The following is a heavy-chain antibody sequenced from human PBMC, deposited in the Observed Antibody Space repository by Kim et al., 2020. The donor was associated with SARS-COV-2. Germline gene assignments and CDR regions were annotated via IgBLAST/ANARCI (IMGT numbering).Heavy chain of an antibody. CDR2: IIPIFGTA. V-gene: IGHV1-69*13. D-gene: IGHD6-13*01. J-gene: IGHJ5*02. Sequence: SVKVSCKASGGTFSSYAISWVRQAPGQGLEWMGGIIPIFGTANYAQKFQGRVTITADESTSTAYMELGSLRSEDTAVYYCAGIAAAPFDPWGQGTLVTVSS. CDR3: AGIAAAPFDP. CDR1: GGTFSSYA.